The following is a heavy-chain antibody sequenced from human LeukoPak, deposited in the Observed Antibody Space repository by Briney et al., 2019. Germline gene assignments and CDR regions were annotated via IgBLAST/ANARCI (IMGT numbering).Heavy chain of an antibody. Sequence: GGSLRLSCAASGFTFSSYAMSWVRQAPGKGLEWVSAISGSGGSTYYADSVKGRFTISRDNSKNTLYLQMNSLRAEDTAVYYCAKDHSVLLWFGELSETAFDYWGQGTLVTVSS. CDR2: ISGSGGST. CDR1: GFTFSSYA. V-gene: IGHV3-23*01. CDR3: AKDHSVLLWFGELSETAFDY. D-gene: IGHD3-10*01. J-gene: IGHJ4*02.